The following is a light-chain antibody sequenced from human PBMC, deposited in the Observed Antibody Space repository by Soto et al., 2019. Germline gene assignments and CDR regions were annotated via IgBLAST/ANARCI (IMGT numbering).Light chain of an antibody. CDR3: CSYAGSDTYV. CDR1: SSDVGRYNY. Sequence: QSALTQPRSVSGSPGQSVTISCTGTSSDVGRYNYVSWYQQHPGKAPKLMIYDVSKRPSGVPDRFSASKSGNTASLTISGLQADDEADYYCCSYAGSDTYVFGTGTKLTVL. V-gene: IGLV2-11*01. J-gene: IGLJ1*01. CDR2: DVS.